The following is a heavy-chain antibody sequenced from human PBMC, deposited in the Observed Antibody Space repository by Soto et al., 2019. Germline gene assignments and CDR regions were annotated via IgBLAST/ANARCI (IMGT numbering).Heavy chain of an antibody. V-gene: IGHV4-31*03. CDR1: GDSLNIGGYY. CDR3: ASLGGGYCSSTSCYTGYYYYYGMDV. CDR2: IYYTGKT. Sequence: SETLSLTCTVSGDSLNIGGYYWTWIRQHPGKGLEWMGYIYYTGKTYYNPSPESRLTMSVDTSKNQFSLKLSSVTAADTGVYYCASLGGGYCSSTSCYTGYYYYYGMDVWGQGTTVT. J-gene: IGHJ6*02. D-gene: IGHD2-2*02.